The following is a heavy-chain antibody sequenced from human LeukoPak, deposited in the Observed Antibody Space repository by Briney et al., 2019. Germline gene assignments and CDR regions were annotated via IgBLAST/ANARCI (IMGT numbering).Heavy chain of an antibody. CDR1: GYTHTHYD. Sequence: GASVKVSCKASGYTHTHYDINAVRQPTGQGLEWMGGINTNTENTDYVQKFQDRVTITSETSKSTVYMELSSLTVDDRAVYYCARGSPFQWLVHGGWFDPAGEGTLVSVSS. V-gene: IGHV1-8*03. CDR3: ARGSPFQWLVHGGWFDP. CDR2: INTNTENT. D-gene: IGHD6-19*01. J-gene: IGHJ5*02.